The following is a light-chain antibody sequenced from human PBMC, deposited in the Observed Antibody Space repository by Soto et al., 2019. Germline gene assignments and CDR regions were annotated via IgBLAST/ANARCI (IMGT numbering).Light chain of an antibody. CDR2: EVR. V-gene: IGLV2-14*01. CDR3: GSEKTCSTSV. Sequence: QSVLTQPPSVSGSPGQSITISCTRTNSDVGGYNFVSWYQQQPGKAPKLIIYEVRNRPSGVSDRFSGSKFGNTASLTISGLQDDDEAAYARGSEKTCSTSVFGTGTKFTV. CDR1: NSDVGGYNF. J-gene: IGLJ1*01.